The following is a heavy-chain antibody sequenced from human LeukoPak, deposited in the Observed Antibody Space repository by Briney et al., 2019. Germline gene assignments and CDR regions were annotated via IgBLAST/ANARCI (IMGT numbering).Heavy chain of an antibody. V-gene: IGHV1-18*01. CDR2: ISAYNGNT. J-gene: IGHJ4*02. CDR3: ARAEEIQLWYYYFDY. CDR1: GYTFTSYG. Sequence: GASVKVSCKASGYTFTSYGISWVRQAPGQGLKWMGWISAYNGNTNYAQKLQGRVTMTTDTSTSTAYMELRSLRSDDTAVYSCARAEEIQLWYYYFDYWGQGTLVTVSS. D-gene: IGHD5-18*01.